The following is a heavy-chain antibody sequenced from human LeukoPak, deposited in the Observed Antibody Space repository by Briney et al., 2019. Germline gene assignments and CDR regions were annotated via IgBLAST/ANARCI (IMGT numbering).Heavy chain of an antibody. V-gene: IGHV1-2*02. D-gene: IGHD2-8*01. CDR2: INPNSGGT. Sequence: GASVKVSCKPSGYTFTGYYMHWVRQAPGQGLEWMGWINPNSGGTNYAQKFQGRVTMTRDTSISTAYMELSRLRSDDTAVYYCARLEYCTNGVCYTIDYWGQGTLVTVSS. J-gene: IGHJ4*02. CDR1: GYTFTGYY. CDR3: ARLEYCTNGVCYTIDY.